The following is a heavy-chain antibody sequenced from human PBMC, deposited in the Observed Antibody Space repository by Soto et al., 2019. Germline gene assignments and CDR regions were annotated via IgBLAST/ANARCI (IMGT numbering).Heavy chain of an antibody. V-gene: IGHV4-34*01. Sequence: SETLSLTCAFYVGFLSESYWTWIRQPPGKGLEWIGEINHVGGTNYNPSLKSRVTMSVDTSQNQFSLRLISVTAADTAMYFCVRIRYQLPSSVLWLDPWGQGTPVTVSS. J-gene: IGHJ5*02. D-gene: IGHD3-16*01. CDR1: VGFLSESY. CDR3: VRIRYQLPSSVLWLDP. CDR2: INHVGGT.